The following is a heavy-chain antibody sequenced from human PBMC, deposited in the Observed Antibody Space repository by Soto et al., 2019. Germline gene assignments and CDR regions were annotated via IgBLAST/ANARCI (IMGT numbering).Heavy chain of an antibody. J-gene: IGHJ4*02. CDR1: GYTFTNYY. Sequence: QVQLVQSGAEVKKPGASVKVSCKASGYTFTNYYIHWVRQAPGQGLEWMGIINPSGGSTDYTQKFQDRVTMSRATSTSKVYMELSSLRSEDTAVYYCARDHRLLWFGELLIWGQGTLVTVSS. D-gene: IGHD3-10*01. CDR3: ARDHRLLWFGELLI. CDR2: INPSGGST. V-gene: IGHV1-46*01.